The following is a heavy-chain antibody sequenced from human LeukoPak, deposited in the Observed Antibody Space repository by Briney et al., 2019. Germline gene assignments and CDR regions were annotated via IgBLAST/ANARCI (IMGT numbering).Heavy chain of an antibody. D-gene: IGHD3-10*01. CDR1: GFTFSSYA. Sequence: PGGSLRLSCAASGFTFSSYAMSWVRQAPGKGLEWVSAISGSGGSTYYADSVKGRLTISRDNSKNTLYLQMNSLRAEDTAVYYCAKGQGYYYGSGSYLGYWGQGTLVTVSS. V-gene: IGHV3-23*01. CDR2: ISGSGGST. CDR3: AKGQGYYYGSGSYLGY. J-gene: IGHJ4*02.